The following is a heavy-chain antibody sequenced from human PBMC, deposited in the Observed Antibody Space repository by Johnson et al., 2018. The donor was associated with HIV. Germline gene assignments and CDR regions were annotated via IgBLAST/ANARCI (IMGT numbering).Heavy chain of an antibody. Sequence: QVQLVESGGGVVQPGRSLRLSCAASGFTFSSYGMHWVRQAPGKGLEWVAVISYDGSNKYYADSVKGRFTISRDNSKNTLYLQMNSLRAEDTAVYYCAKGVESITIFGVVIGAFDIWGQGTMVTVSS. CDR3: AKGVESITIFGVVIGAFDI. V-gene: IGHV3-30*19. CDR1: GFTFSSYG. D-gene: IGHD3-3*01. CDR2: ISYDGSNK. J-gene: IGHJ3*02.